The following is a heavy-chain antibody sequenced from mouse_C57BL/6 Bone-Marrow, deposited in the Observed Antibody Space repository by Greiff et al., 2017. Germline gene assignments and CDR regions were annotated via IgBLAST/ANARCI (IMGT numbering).Heavy chain of an antibody. V-gene: IGHV14-4*01. Sequence: VQLKQSGAELVRPGASVKLSCTASGFNIKDDYMHWVKQRPEQGLEWIGWIDPENGDTEYASKFQGKATITADTSSNTAYLQLSSLTSEDTAVYYCTTTYGSSQYYAMDYWRQGTSVTVSS. J-gene: IGHJ4*01. CDR3: TTTYGSSQYYAMDY. CDR1: GFNIKDDY. CDR2: IDPENGDT. D-gene: IGHD1-1*01.